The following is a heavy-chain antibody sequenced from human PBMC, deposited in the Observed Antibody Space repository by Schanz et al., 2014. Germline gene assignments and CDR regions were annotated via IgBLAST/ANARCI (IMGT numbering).Heavy chain of an antibody. D-gene: IGHD1-26*01. CDR1: GSTFSAYW. CDR2: INTDETTT. CDR3: TRPTTAYSARGYINS. V-gene: IGHV3-74*01. Sequence: VQLVESGGGVVRPGGSLRLSCAASGSTFSAYWMHWVRQVPGKGLVWIARINTDETTTKYADSVRGRFTISRDNSKNTLFLHMNSLRVEDTAVYYCTRPTTAYSARGYINSWGQGTLVTVSS. J-gene: IGHJ4*02.